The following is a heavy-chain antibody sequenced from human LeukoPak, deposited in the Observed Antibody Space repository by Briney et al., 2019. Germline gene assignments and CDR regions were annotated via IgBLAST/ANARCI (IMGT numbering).Heavy chain of an antibody. D-gene: IGHD6-6*01. V-gene: IGHV4-39*01. CDR3: ARSYSSSSRNFDY. CDR2: IYYSGST. J-gene: IGHJ4*02. CDR1: GGSISSSSYY. Sequence: SETLSLTCTVSGGSISSSSYYWGWIRRPPGKGLEWIGSIYYSGSTYYNPSLKSRVTISVDTSKNQFSLELSSVTAADTAVYYCARSYSSSSRNFDYWGQGTLVTVSS.